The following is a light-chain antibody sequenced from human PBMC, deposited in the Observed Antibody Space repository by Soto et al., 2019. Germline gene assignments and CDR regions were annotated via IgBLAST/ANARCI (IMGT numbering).Light chain of an antibody. CDR3: SSYTSSSTLV. J-gene: IGLJ1*01. Sequence: QSVLTQPASVSGSPGQSITISCTGTSGDIGSYNRVSWYQQHPGKAPKLIIYEVSNRPSGVSNRFSGSKSGNTASLTISGLQAEDEAYYYCSSYTSSSTLVFGTGTKLTVL. CDR2: EVS. V-gene: IGLV2-14*01. CDR1: SGDIGSYNR.